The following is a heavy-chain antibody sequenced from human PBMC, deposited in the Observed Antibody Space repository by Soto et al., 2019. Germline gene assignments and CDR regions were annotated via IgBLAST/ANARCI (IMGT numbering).Heavy chain of an antibody. V-gene: IGHV3-9*01. Sequence: EVQLVESGGGLVQPGGSLRLSCVASGFTFHDHAMHWVRQAPGKGLEWVSGIFWNSGGVGYADSVKGRFTISRDSAKKSVYPQMDSLRPEDTALYYCGKDVAPGGLDVWGQGTTVTVSS. CDR3: GKDVAPGGLDV. D-gene: IGHD5-12*01. CDR2: IFWNSGGV. J-gene: IGHJ6*02. CDR1: GFTFHDHA.